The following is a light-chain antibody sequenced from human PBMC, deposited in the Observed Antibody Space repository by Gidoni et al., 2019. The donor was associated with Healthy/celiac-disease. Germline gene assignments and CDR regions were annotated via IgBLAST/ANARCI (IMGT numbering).Light chain of an antibody. J-gene: IGKJ4*01. V-gene: IGKV3-15*01. Sequence: EIVMTQSPATLSVSPGDRATLSCRASQSVSSNLAWYQQKPGQAPRLLIYGASTRATGIPARFSGSGSGTEFTLTISSLQSEDFAVYYCQQYNNYFGGGTKVEIK. CDR2: GAS. CDR1: QSVSSN. CDR3: QQYNNY.